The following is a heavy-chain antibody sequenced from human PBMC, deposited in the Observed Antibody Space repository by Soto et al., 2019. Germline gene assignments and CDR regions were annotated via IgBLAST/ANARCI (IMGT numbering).Heavy chain of an antibody. V-gene: IGHV1-3*01. CDR2: INAGNGNT. Sequence: QVQLVQSGAEVKKPGASVKVSCKASGYTFTSYAMHWVRQAPGQRLEWMGWINAGNGNTKYSQKFQGRVTITRDTSASAAYMELSSLRSEDTAVYYCARGHALGSMWCRMDVWGQGTTVTVSS. J-gene: IGHJ6*02. CDR1: GYTFTSYA. CDR3: ARGHALGSMWCRMDV. D-gene: IGHD2-21*01.